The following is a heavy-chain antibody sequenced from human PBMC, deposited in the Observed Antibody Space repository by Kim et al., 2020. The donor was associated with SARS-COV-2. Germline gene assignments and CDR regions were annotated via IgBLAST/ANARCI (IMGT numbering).Heavy chain of an antibody. CDR2: YTSGRT. Sequence: YTSGRTNDNPSLKSRVTMSVDTSKNQFSLKLSSVTAADTAVYYCASPLGYWGQGTLVTVSS. D-gene: IGHD3-10*01. V-gene: IGHV4-4*07. CDR3: ASPLGY. J-gene: IGHJ4*02.